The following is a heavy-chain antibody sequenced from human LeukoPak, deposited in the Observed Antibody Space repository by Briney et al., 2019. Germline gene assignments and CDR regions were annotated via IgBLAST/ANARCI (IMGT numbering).Heavy chain of an antibody. D-gene: IGHD5-18*01. CDR1: GFTFRNDW. CDR2: ISGNGSPI. CDR3: ARDPEFSYGYYFDY. Sequence: TGGSLRLSCATSGFTFRNDWVTWVRQAPGKGLEWVSYISGNGSPIYYADSVKGRFTISRDNSKNSLFLQLNSLRADDTAVYYCARDPEFSYGYYFDYWGQGTLVTVSS. J-gene: IGHJ4*02. V-gene: IGHV3-48*03.